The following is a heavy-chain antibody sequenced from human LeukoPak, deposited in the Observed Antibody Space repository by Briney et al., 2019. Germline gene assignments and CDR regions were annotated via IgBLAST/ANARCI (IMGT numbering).Heavy chain of an antibody. CDR3: ANWVEGSRPSLDY. CDR1: GFTFNGYS. J-gene: IGHJ4*02. CDR2: ISTSSSYI. V-gene: IGHV3-21*04. Sequence: KPGRSLRLSCTASGFTFNGYSTNWVRESPGKGLERVSSISTSSSYIYYADSVKGRFTISRNNPKNSLYQQMNSLRDEDTAVYYCANWVEGSRPSLDYWGQGALVTVSS. D-gene: IGHD6-6*01.